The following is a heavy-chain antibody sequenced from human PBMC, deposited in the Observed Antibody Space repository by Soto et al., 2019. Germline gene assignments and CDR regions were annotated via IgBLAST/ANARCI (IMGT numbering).Heavy chain of an antibody. D-gene: IGHD6-19*01. J-gene: IGHJ1*01. V-gene: IGHV4-34*01. CDR2: INHSGST. CDR1: GGSFSGYY. Sequence: PSETLSLTCAVYGGSFSGYYWSWIRQPPVKGLEWIGEINHSGSTNYNPSLKSRVTISVDTSKNQFSLKLSSVTAADTAVYYCARLGSGWYRSLSFQHWGQGTLVTVSS. CDR3: ARLGSGWYRSLSFQH.